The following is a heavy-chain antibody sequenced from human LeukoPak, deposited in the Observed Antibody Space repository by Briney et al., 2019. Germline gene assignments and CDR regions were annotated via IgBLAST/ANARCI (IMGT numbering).Heavy chain of an antibody. CDR1: DYSSSSDYY. V-gene: IGHV4-38-2*01. CDR2: IYHSGST. J-gene: IGHJ4*02. D-gene: IGHD3-3*01. CDR3: ARGVSYYDFWSGYYDDHFDY. Sequence: PSETLSLTCAVSDYSSSSDYYWGWIRQPPGKGLEWIGSIYHSGSTYYNPSLKSRVTISVDTSKNQFSLKLSSVTAADTAVYYCARGVSYYDFWSGYYDDHFDYWGQGTLVTVSS.